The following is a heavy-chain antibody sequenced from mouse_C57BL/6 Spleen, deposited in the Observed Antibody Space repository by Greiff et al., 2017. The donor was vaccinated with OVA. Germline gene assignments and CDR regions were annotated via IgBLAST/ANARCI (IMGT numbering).Heavy chain of an antibody. CDR3: ARHTAGYFDV. J-gene: IGHJ1*03. CDR2: ISSGGSYT. V-gene: IGHV5-6*01. CDR1: GFTFSSYG. Sequence: EVQLVESGGDLVKPGGSLKLSCAASGFTFSSYGMSWVRQTPDKRLEWVATISSGGSYTYYPDSVKGRFTISRDNAKNTLYLQMSSLKSEDTAMYYCARHTAGYFDVWGTGTTVTVSS.